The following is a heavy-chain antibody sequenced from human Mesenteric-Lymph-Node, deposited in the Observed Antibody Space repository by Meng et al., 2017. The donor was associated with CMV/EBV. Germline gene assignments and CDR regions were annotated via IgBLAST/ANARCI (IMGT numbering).Heavy chain of an antibody. CDR1: SFRNYS. D-gene: IGHD3-9*01. CDR2: IKHSGST. CDR3: ARGPTLNYDILTGYYYFDY. Sequence: SFRNYSWPWVRTPPGEGLGWIGEIKHSGSTNYTPSLKSRVTISVDTSKNQFFLRLSSVTAADTAVYYCARGPTLNYDILTGYYYFDYWGQGTLVTVSS. V-gene: IGHV4-34*01. J-gene: IGHJ4*02.